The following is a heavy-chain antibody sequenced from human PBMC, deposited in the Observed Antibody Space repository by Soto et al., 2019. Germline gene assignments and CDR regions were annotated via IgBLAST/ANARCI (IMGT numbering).Heavy chain of an antibody. V-gene: IGHV4-4*02. Sequence: SETLSLTCAVSGGSISTSNCWSWVRQPPGKGLEWIGEIFPSGSTNYKPSLKSRVTISFGKSRNQFSLNLSSVTAADTAVYYCARLVGARYYFDSWGQGTLVTVSS. CDR2: IFPSGST. J-gene: IGHJ4*02. D-gene: IGHD1-26*01. CDR1: GGSISTSNC. CDR3: ARLVGARYYFDS.